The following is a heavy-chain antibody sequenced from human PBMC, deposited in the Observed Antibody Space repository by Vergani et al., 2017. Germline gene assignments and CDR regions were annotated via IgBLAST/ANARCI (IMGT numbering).Heavy chain of an antibody. CDR3: ARDRGFVKGSFGY. J-gene: IGHJ4*02. Sequence: TSYAQKFQGRVTMTRDTSTSTVYMELSSLRSEDTAVYYCARDRGFVKGSFGYWGQGTLVTVSS. CDR2: T. D-gene: IGHD3-10*01. V-gene: IGHV1-46*01.